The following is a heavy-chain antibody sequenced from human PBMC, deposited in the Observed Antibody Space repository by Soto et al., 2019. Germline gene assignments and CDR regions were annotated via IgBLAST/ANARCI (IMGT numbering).Heavy chain of an antibody. CDR2: INAHSGGT. Sequence: GASVKVSCKASGFSFTGYYIHWLRQAPGQGLEWMGWINAHSGGTEYAQKFQGRVTLTRDTSIATAYLTLTSLTSDDTALYYCAKDLTRLLAYWLDPWGQATQVTVSS. CDR3: AKDLTRLLAYWLDP. D-gene: IGHD2-15*01. V-gene: IGHV1-2*02. J-gene: IGHJ5*02. CDR1: GFSFTGYY.